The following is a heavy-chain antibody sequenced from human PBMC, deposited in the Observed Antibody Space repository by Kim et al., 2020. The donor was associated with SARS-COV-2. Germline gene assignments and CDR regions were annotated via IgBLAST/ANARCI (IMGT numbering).Heavy chain of an antibody. D-gene: IGHD3-9*01. Sequence: ASVKVSCKASGYTFINYAIHWVRQAPGQRLEWMGWSNAGNGNTKYSQEFQGRVTITRDTSASTAYMELRSLRSEDMAVYYRARGSYETLTGDYHSMDVWGQGTTVTVSS. CDR2: SNAGNGNT. V-gene: IGHV1-3*02. J-gene: IGHJ6*02. CDR3: ARGSYETLTGDYHSMDV. CDR1: GYTFINYA.